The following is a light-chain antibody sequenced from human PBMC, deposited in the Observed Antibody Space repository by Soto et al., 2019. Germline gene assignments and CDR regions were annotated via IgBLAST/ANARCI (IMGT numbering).Light chain of an antibody. CDR3: SSYTRSSTYV. CDR1: SCDVGGYNY. CDR2: EVS. J-gene: IGLJ1*01. Sequence: QSVLTQPASVSGSPGQSITISCTGTSCDVGGYNYVSWYQQHPGKAPNLMIYEVSNRPSGVSNRFSGSKSGNTASLTISGLQAEDEADYYCSSYTRSSTYVFGTGTKVTVL. V-gene: IGLV2-14*01.